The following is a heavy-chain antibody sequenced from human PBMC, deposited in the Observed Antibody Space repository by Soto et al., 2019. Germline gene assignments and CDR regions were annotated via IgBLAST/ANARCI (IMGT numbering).Heavy chain of an antibody. J-gene: IGHJ4*02. CDR2: IYYSGST. D-gene: IGHD3-22*01. CDR3: ARLASDSSGYYYLDY. V-gene: IGHV4-59*08. CDR1: GGSISSYY. Sequence: SETLSLTCTVSGGSISSYYWSWIRQPPGKGLEWIGYIYYSGSTHYNPSLKSRVTISVDTSKSQFSLKLSSVTAADTAVYYCARLASDSSGYYYLDYWGQGTLVTVSS.